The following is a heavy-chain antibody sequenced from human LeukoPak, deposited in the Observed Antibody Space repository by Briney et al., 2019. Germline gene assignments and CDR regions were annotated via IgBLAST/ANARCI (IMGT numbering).Heavy chain of an antibody. D-gene: IGHD1-26*01. V-gene: IGHV4-38-2*02. CDR2: IYHSGST. CDR3: ARDHSGSYGWFDP. J-gene: IGHJ5*02. CDR1: GYSISSGYY. Sequence: SETLSLTCTVSGYSISSGYYWGWIRQPPGKGLEWIGSIYHSGSTYYNPSLKSRVTISVDTSKNQFSLKLSSVTAADTAMYYCARDHSGSYGWFDPWGQGTLVTVSS.